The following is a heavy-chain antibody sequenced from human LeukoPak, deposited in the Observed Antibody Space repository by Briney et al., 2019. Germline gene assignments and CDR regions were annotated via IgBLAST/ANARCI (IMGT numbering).Heavy chain of an antibody. V-gene: IGHV4-34*01. Sequence: SETLSLTCAVYGGSFRGYYWSWIRQPPGKGLEWIGEINHSGSTNYNPSLKSRVTISVDTSKNQFSLKLSSVTAADTAVYYCARGVEEADAFDIWGQGTMVTVSS. CDR1: GGSFRGYY. CDR2: INHSGST. CDR3: ARGVEEADAFDI. J-gene: IGHJ3*02.